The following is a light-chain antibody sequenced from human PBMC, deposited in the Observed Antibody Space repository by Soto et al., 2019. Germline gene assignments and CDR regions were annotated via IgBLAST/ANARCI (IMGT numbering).Light chain of an antibody. CDR2: DAS. Sequence: EIVMTQSPATLSVSAGERATLSCRASQSVSSYLAWYQQKPGQAPRLLIYDASNRATGIPDRFSGSGSGTDFTLTISRLEPEDFAVYYCQQYGSSPKTFGQGTKVDI. CDR3: QQYGSSPKT. CDR1: QSVSSY. J-gene: IGKJ1*01. V-gene: IGKV3-20*01.